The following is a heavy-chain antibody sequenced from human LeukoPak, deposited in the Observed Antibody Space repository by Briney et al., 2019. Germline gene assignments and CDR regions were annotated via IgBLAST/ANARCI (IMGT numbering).Heavy chain of an antibody. CDR2: TSYDGSNK. V-gene: IGHV3-30-3*01. CDR1: GFTFSSYA. D-gene: IGHD1-26*01. J-gene: IGHJ3*02. Sequence: GGSLRLSCAASGFTFSSYAMHWVRQAPGKGLEWVAVTSYDGSNKYYADSVKGRFTISRDNSKNTLYLQMNSLRAEDTAVYYCVRFVGATVEAFDIWGQGTMVTVSS. CDR3: VRFVGATVEAFDI.